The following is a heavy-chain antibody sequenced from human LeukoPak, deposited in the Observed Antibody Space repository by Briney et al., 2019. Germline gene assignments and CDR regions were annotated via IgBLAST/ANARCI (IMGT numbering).Heavy chain of an antibody. CDR1: GGSISSGGYS. V-gene: IGHV4-30-2*01. D-gene: IGHD2-2*01. Sequence: PSETLSLTCAVSGGSISSGGYSWGGFRHPPGKGREGLGYIYKSGSAYYNPSLKSRVTISVDRSKNQFSLKLSSVTAADTAVYYCARGLRCSSTSCPTGPPFDYWGQGTLVTVSS. J-gene: IGHJ4*02. CDR2: IYKSGSA. CDR3: ARGLRCSSTSCPTGPPFDY.